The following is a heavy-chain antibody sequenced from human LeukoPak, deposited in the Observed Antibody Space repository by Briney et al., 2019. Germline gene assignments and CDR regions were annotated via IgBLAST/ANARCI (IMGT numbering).Heavy chain of an antibody. V-gene: IGHV4-39*07. J-gene: IGHJ3*02. CDR1: GCSISSSSFY. CDR3: ARGLRWASRLPSI. CDR2: IYYSGST. Sequence: PSQTLSLTCTVSGCSISSSSFYWGWLRQPPGRGLEWIGSIYYSGSTHYNPSLKSRVSISVVTSKNQFSLKLSSVSAADTAVYYCARGLRWASRLPSIWGQGTMVTVSS. D-gene: IGHD5-12*01.